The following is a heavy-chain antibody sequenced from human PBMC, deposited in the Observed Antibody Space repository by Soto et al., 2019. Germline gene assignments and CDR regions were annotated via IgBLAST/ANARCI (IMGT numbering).Heavy chain of an antibody. J-gene: IGHJ6*02. Sequence: SVKVSCKASGGTFSSYTISWVRQAPGQGLEWMGRIIPILGIANYAQKFQGRVTITADKSTSTAYMELSSLRSEDTAVYYCALVTDYYYYGMDVWGQGTTVTVSS. CDR2: IIPILGIA. V-gene: IGHV1-69*02. D-gene: IGHD2-15*01. CDR1: GGTFSSYT. CDR3: ALVTDYYYYGMDV.